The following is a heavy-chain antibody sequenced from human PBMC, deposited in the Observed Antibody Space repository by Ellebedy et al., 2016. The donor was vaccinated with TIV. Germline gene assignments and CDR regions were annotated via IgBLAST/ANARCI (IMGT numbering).Heavy chain of an antibody. CDR2: INMNTGNP. Sequence: ASVKVSCKGSGGTLSRSAISWARQAPGQGLEWLGWINMNTGNPTFAQGFTGRFDFSLDTSVSTAYLQISSLRPEDTAVYYCARDSRYNWNDWDYYHMDVWGQGTTVTVSS. CDR3: ARDSRYNWNDWDYYHMDV. CDR1: GGTLSRSA. V-gene: IGHV7-4-1*02. J-gene: IGHJ6*03. D-gene: IGHD1-1*01.